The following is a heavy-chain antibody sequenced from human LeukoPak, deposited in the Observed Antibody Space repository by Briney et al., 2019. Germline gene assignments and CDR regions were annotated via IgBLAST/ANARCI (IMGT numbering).Heavy chain of an antibody. CDR3: AKDVGYCSGGSCYSPSYYMDV. Sequence: GGSLRLSCAASGFTFGDYAMHWVRQAPGKGLEWVSLISGDGGSTYYADSVKGRFTISRDNSKNSLYLQMNSQRTEDTALYYCAKDVGYCSGGSCYSPSYYMDVWGKGTTVTVSS. CDR1: GFTFGDYA. CDR2: ISGDGGST. J-gene: IGHJ6*03. D-gene: IGHD2-15*01. V-gene: IGHV3-43*02.